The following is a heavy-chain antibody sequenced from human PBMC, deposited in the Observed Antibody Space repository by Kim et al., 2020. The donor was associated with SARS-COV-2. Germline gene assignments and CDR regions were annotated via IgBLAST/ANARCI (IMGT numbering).Heavy chain of an antibody. Sequence: SETLSLTCTVSGGSISSSSYYWGWIRQPPGKGLEWIGSIYYSGSTYYNPSLKSRVTISVDTSKNQFSLKLSSVTAADTAVYYCARRRGSTYGSGWIWGQGTLVTVSS. CDR1: GGSISSSSYY. CDR2: IYYSGST. CDR3: ARRRGSTYGSGWI. D-gene: IGHD3-10*01. J-gene: IGHJ4*02. V-gene: IGHV4-39*01.